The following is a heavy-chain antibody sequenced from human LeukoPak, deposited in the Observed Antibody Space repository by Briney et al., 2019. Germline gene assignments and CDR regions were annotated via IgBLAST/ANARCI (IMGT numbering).Heavy chain of an antibody. Sequence: PGGSLRLSCAASGFTFSSYWMSWVRQPPGKGLEWIGEIYHSGSTNYNPSLKSRVTISVDMSKNQFSLKLSSVTAADTAVYYCARLRQDYVWGSYRYTLGAFDIWGQGTMVTVSS. D-gene: IGHD3-16*02. V-gene: IGHV4-4*02. J-gene: IGHJ3*02. CDR3: ARLRQDYVWGSYRYTLGAFDI. CDR2: IYHSGST. CDR1: GFTFSSYW.